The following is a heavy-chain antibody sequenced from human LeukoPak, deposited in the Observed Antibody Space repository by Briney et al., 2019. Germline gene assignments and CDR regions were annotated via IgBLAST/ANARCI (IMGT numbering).Heavy chain of an antibody. Sequence: SETLSLTCTVSGVYISSSSYYWGWIRQPPGENLEWIGSIYYSGSTYYNPSLKSRVTISVDTSKNQFSLKLSSVTAADTAVYYCARQGGNWDYWGQGTLVTVSS. D-gene: IGHD2-21*01. CDR1: GVYISSSSYY. V-gene: IGHV4-39*01. CDR3: ARQGGNWDY. CDR2: IYYSGST. J-gene: IGHJ4*02.